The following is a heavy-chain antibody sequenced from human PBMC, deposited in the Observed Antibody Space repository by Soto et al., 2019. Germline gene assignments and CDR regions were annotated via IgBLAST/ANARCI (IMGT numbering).Heavy chain of an antibody. CDR2: IYSSGST. J-gene: IGHJ4*02. CDR1: GGSISSYH. Sequence: SETLSLTCTVSGGSISSYHWGWIRQPPWKGLEWIGYIYSSGSTNYTPSLKSRVTMSVDTSKNQFSLKLNSMTAADTAVYYCARSYGDNDKYDYWGQGTLVTVSS. D-gene: IGHD5-18*01. CDR3: ARSYGDNDKYDY. V-gene: IGHV4-59*08.